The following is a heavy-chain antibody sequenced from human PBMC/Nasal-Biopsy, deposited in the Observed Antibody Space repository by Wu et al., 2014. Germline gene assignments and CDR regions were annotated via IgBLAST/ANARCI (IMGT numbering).Heavy chain of an antibody. J-gene: IGHJ4*02. Sequence: LRLSCAASGFSFSDHYMDWVRQVPGKGLEWVGRIRNKADSYSTNYAASVTGRFTISRDNSKNTLYLQMNSLRAEDTAVYFCARVGYSSGWFRNWGQGTLVTVSS. V-gene: IGHV3-72*01. D-gene: IGHD6-19*01. CDR3: ARVGYSSGWFRN. CDR1: GFSFSDHY. CDR2: IRNKADSYST.